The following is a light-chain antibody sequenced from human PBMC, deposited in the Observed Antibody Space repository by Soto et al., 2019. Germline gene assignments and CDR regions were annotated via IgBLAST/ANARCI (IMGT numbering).Light chain of an antibody. CDR3: QQANSYPWT. CDR2: GSS. J-gene: IGKJ1*01. V-gene: IGKV1-12*01. CDR1: QGVSDW. Sequence: DIQMTQSPSSVSASVGDSVTITCRASQGVSDWVAWYQQKPGEAPKLLIYGSSSLLSGVPSRFSRTRSGTDFTLTISSLQPEDFATYYCQQANSYPWTFGQGTKVEIE.